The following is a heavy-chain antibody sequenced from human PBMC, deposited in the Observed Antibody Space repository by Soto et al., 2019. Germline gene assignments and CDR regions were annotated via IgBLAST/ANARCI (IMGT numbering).Heavy chain of an antibody. D-gene: IGHD3-3*01. Sequence: ASVKVSCKASGGTFSSYAISWVRQAPGQGLEWMGWISAYNGNTNYAQKLQGRVTMTTDTSTSTAYMELRSLRSDDTAVYYCGRDVTVLRFLEWFPYYMDVWGKGTTVTVSS. CDR2: ISAYNGNT. V-gene: IGHV1-18*01. CDR3: GRDVTVLRFLEWFPYYMDV. J-gene: IGHJ6*03. CDR1: GGTFSSYA.